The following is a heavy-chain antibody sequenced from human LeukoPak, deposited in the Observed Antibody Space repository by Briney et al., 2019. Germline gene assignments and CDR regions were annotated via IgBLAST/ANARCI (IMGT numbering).Heavy chain of an antibody. J-gene: IGHJ4*02. Sequence: GGSLRLSCAASGFTFSSYGMHWVRQAPGKGQEWVAVISFEGSNKYHSDSVKGRFTISRDNSKNTLFLQMDSLRAENTAVYYCARDRSTTHFDYWGQGTLVTVSS. CDR3: ARDRSTTHFDY. D-gene: IGHD5/OR15-5a*01. CDR2: ISFEGSNK. CDR1: GFTFSSYG. V-gene: IGHV3-30*03.